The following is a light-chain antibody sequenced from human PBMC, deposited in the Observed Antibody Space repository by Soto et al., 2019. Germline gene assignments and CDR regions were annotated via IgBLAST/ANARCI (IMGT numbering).Light chain of an antibody. Sequence: ERVMTQSPAPPSLPPREKAKISCRVSQSVRSNLAWYQQTPGQAPRLVIYDASSRATGIPARFSGSGSGTEFTLAISGLQSEDFAVYYCQQYNDWPRTFGLGTKVDIK. V-gene: IGKV3-15*01. CDR2: DAS. CDR1: QSVRSN. CDR3: QQYNDWPRT. J-gene: IGKJ1*01.